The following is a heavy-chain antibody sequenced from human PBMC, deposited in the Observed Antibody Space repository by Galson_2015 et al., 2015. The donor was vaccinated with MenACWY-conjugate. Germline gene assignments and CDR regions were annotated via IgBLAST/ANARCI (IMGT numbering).Heavy chain of an antibody. V-gene: IGHV1-46*01. J-gene: IGHJ5*02. CDR1: GYTFTRYF. CDR3: ARGEVRFGP. Sequence: SVKVSCKASGYTFTRYFMQWVRQAPGQGLEWMGLINPSGGSTGYAQTFEGRVTLTRDTSTSTVYMELSSLQSEDTAVYYCARGEVRFGPWGQGTLVTVSS. CDR2: INPSGGST.